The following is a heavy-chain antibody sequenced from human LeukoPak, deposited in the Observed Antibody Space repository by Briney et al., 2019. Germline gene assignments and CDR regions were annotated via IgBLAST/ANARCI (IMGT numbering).Heavy chain of an antibody. D-gene: IGHD1-14*01. CDR1: GGSLSRYF. CDR2: IYTSGST. J-gene: IGHJ3*02. CDR3: ARLNLTPPQGANAFDI. V-gene: IGHV4-4*07. Sequence: PSETLSLTCTVSGGSLSRYFWSSMRQPAGRGLEWIGRIYTSGSTNYNPSLKSRVTIPVDPSKNQFSLMFSSVPAADTAVYYCARLNLTPPQGANAFDIWGQGTMVTVSS.